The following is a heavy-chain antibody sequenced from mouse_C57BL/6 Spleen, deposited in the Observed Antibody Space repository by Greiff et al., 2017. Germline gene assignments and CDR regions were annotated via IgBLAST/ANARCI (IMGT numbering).Heavy chain of an antibody. V-gene: IGHV1-72*01. J-gene: IGHJ1*03. CDR2: IDPNSGGT. CDR1: GYNFTSYW. D-gene: IGHD1-1*01. CDR3: ARESTVVSYGYFDV. Sequence: QVQLQQPGAELVKPGASVTLSCKASGYNFTSYWMHWVKQRPGRGLEWIGRIDPNSGGTKYNAKFKSTATLTVDKPSRTAYMQLSSLTSEDTAVYYWARESTVVSYGYFDVWGTGTMVTVSA.